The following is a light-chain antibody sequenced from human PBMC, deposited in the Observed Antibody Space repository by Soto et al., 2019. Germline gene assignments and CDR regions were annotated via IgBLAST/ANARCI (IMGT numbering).Light chain of an antibody. CDR2: KAS. J-gene: IGKJ1*01. Sequence: DIQMTQSPSTPPASVGDRVTITCRASQSISSWLAWYQQKPGKAPKLLIYKASSLESGVPSRFRRSGSGTEFTLTIGSLQADDFATYYCQQYNSYSWTFGQGTKVEIK. V-gene: IGKV1-5*03. CDR1: QSISSW. CDR3: QQYNSYSWT.